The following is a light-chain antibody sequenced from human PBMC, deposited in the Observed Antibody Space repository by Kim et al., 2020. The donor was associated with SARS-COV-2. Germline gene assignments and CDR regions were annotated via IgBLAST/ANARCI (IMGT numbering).Light chain of an antibody. CDR3: NSRDSSGNHLDV. J-gene: IGLJ1*01. Sequence: SELTQDPAVSVALGQTVRITCQGDSLRSYYASWYQQKPGQAPVLVIYGKNNRPSGIPDRFSGSSSGNTASLTITGAQAEDEADYYCNSRDSSGNHLDVFGTGTKVTVL. V-gene: IGLV3-19*01. CDR2: GKN. CDR1: SLRSYY.